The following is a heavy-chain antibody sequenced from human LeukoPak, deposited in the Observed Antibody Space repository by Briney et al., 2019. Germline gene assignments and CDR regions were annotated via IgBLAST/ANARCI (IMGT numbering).Heavy chain of an antibody. D-gene: IGHD1-1*01. CDR3: APETQLLDY. Sequence: QPGGSLRLSCAVSGLTFTRYWMSWVRQAPGKGLEWVASIKEDGSEKYYVDSVKGRFTISRDNAKNSLYLQMNSLRAEVTAVYYCAPETQLLDYWGQGTLVTVSS. CDR1: GLTFTRYW. CDR2: IKEDGSEK. J-gene: IGHJ4*02. V-gene: IGHV3-7*01.